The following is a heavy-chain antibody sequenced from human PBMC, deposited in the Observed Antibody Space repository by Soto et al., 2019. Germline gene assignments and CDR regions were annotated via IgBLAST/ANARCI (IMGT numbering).Heavy chain of an antibody. J-gene: IGHJ4*02. CDR1: GNSISSSNW. Sequence: SATLSLTCAVSGNSISSSNWWSWVRQPPGKGLDWIGEIHHTGSTNYNPSLKSRVTISVDKSKNQFSLTLSSVTAADTAVYYCARDVGEVYDDRAAGHFDCWGQGTLVTVSS. CDR2: IHHTGST. V-gene: IGHV4-4*02. D-gene: IGHD3-16*01. CDR3: ARDVGEVYDDRAAGHFDC.